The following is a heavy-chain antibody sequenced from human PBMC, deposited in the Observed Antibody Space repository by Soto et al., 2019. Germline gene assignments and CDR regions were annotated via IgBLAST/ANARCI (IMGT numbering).Heavy chain of an antibody. Sequence: SVKVSCKASGYTFTSYAMHWVRQAPGQRLEWMGWINAGNGNTKYSQKFQGRVTITRDTSASTAYMELSSLRSEDTAVYYCARVGGLRYSYGYDWFDPWGQGTLVTVSS. CDR3: ARVGGLRYSYGYDWFDP. CDR1: GYTFTSYA. V-gene: IGHV1-3*01. J-gene: IGHJ5*02. CDR2: INAGNGNT. D-gene: IGHD5-18*01.